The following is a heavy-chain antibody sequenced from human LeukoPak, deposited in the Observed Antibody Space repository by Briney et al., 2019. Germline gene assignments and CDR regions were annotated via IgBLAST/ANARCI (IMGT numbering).Heavy chain of an antibody. J-gene: IGHJ5*02. CDR2: IYTGGST. Sequence: PGGSLRLSCAASGFPVSNNYMSWVRQAPGKGLEWVSVIYTGGSTDYADSVKGRFTISRDNSKNTLYLQMNSLRAEDTAMYYCARGRQGYGDYFSWGQGTLVTVSP. D-gene: IGHD5-12*01. V-gene: IGHV3-53*01. CDR1: GFPVSNNY. CDR3: ARGRQGYGDYFS.